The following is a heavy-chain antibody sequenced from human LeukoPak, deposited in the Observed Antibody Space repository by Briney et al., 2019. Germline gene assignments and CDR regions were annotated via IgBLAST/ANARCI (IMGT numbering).Heavy chain of an antibody. J-gene: IGHJ4*02. CDR1: GFTFSSYS. CDR3: ATTTLSGSHYGGHYYFDY. V-gene: IGHV3-21*01. Sequence: GGSLRLSCAASGFTFSSYSMNWVRQAPGKGLEWLSSITCSDYDIYYADSVKGRFTISRDNAKNSLYLQMNSLRAEDTAVYYCATTTLSGSHYGGHYYFDYWGQGTLVTVSS. CDR2: ITCSDYDI. D-gene: IGHD1-26*01.